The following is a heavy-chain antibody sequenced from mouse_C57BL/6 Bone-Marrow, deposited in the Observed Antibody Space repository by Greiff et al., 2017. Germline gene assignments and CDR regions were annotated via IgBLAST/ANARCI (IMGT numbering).Heavy chain of an antibody. J-gene: IGHJ2*01. Sequence: EVKLMESGGGLVKPGGSLKLSCAASGFTFSSYAMSWVRQTPEKRLEWVATISDGGSYTYYPDNVKGRFTISRDNAKNNLYLQMSHLKSEDTAMYYCARGGYFDCWGQGTTLTVSS. CDR1: GFTFSSYA. D-gene: IGHD1-1*02. CDR3: ARGGYFDC. V-gene: IGHV5-4*03. CDR2: ISDGGSYT.